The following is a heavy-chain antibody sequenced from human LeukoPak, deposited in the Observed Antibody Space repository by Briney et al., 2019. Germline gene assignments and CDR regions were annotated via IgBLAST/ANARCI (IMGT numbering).Heavy chain of an antibody. CDR3: ARDDITLGGVDY. J-gene: IGHJ4*02. Sequence: SETLSLTCAVYGGSFSGYYWSWIRQPPGKGLEWIGEINHSGSTNYNPSLKSRVTISVDTSKNQFSLKLSSVTAADRAVYYCARDDITLGGVDYWGQGPLVPASS. CDR1: GGSFSGYY. V-gene: IGHV4-34*01. CDR2: INHSGST. D-gene: IGHD3-16*01.